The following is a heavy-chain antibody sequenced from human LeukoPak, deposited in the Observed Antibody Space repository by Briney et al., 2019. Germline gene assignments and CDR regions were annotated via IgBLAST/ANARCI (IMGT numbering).Heavy chain of an antibody. D-gene: IGHD1-14*01. Sequence: GGSLRLSCAASGFTFSNFGMHWVRQAPGKGLEWVTFIQYDETNKFCADSVKGRFTISRDNSKNTLYLQMNSLKAEDTAVYYCAKPARTDYADYWGRGTLVTVSS. J-gene: IGHJ4*02. CDR1: GFTFSNFG. CDR3: AKPARTDYADY. V-gene: IGHV3-30*02. CDR2: IQYDETNK.